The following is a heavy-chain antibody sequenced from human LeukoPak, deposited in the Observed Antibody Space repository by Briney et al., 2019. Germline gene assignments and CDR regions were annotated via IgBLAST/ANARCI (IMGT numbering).Heavy chain of an antibody. CDR2: VYATGGTT. Sequence: ASVKVSCKASEDTFTYYHIHWVRQAPGQGVEWMGAVYATGGTTINTQNFQGRVTMTRDTSTGTVYMELSSLRFEDTAMYYYATEAPRSYYFDYWGQGILVTVSS. V-gene: IGHV1-46*01. J-gene: IGHJ4*02. CDR1: EDTFTYYH. CDR3: ATEAPRSYYFDY.